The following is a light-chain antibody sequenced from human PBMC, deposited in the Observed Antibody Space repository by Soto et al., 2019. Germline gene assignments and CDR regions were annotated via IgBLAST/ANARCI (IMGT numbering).Light chain of an antibody. Sequence: DIQMTQSPSSLSASVGDRVTITCRASQSISTYLNWYQQKPGKAPKLLIYAASNLQSGVPSRFSGSGSGTDFTLTIGSLQPEDFVIYYCQQSYSTLQTYGQGTKVEIK. CDR3: QQSYSTLQT. CDR1: QSISTY. J-gene: IGKJ1*01. V-gene: IGKV1-39*01. CDR2: AAS.